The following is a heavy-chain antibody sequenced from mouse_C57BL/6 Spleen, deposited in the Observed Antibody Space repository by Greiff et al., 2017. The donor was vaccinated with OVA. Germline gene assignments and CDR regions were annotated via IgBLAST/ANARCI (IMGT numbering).Heavy chain of an antibody. Sequence: QVQLKQPGAELVKPGASVKLSCKASGYTFTSYWMHWVKQRPGQGLEWIGMIHPNSGSTNYNEKFKSKATLTVDKSSSTAYMQLSSLTSEDSAVYYCARGDYGSSDYYAMDYWGQGTSVTVSS. CDR1: GYTFTSYW. CDR2: IHPNSGST. CDR3: ARGDYGSSDYYAMDY. V-gene: IGHV1-64*01. J-gene: IGHJ4*01. D-gene: IGHD1-1*01.